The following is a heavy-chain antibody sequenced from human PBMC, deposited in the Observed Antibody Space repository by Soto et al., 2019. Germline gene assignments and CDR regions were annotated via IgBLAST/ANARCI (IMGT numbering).Heavy chain of an antibody. J-gene: IGHJ4*02. CDR2: FCYSGST. CDR3: ARHVATLVRGVMSPGYFDY. CDR1: GGSISSSSYY. Sequence: SETLSLTCTVSGGSISSSSYYWGWIRQPPGKGLEWIGSFCYSGSTYYNPSLKSRVTISVDTSKNQFSLKLSSVTAADTAVYYCARHVATLVRGVMSPGYFDYWGLGTLVT. D-gene: IGHD3-10*01. V-gene: IGHV4-39*01.